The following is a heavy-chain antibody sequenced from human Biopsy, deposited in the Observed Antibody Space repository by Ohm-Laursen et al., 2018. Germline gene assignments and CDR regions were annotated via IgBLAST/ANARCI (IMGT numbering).Heavy chain of an antibody. D-gene: IGHD2-8*01. Sequence: SVKVSCKAYSYTFTDYNIHWMRQAPGQGLEWLGYINCKTGATNYAQKFQGTVAMTRDTSISTAYLALGSLRSADTAIYYCARDPLNGHKHFDYWGQGSLVTVSS. V-gene: IGHV1-2*02. CDR1: SYTFTDYN. CDR3: ARDPLNGHKHFDY. J-gene: IGHJ4*02. CDR2: INCKTGAT.